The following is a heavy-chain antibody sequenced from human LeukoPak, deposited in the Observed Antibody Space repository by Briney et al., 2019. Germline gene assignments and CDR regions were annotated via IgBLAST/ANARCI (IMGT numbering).Heavy chain of an antibody. J-gene: IGHJ5*02. D-gene: IGHD2-2*01. CDR1: GGSFSDYS. V-gene: IGHV4-34*01. CDR2: INPSGGT. Sequence: SETLSLTCAVYGGSFSDYSWSWIRQPPGKGLEWIGEINPSGGTNHNPSLMSRVTISVDTSKNQFSLKLSSVTAADTAVYYCARLGYCTSTSCQQDNWFDPWGQGTLVTVSS. CDR3: ARLGYCTSTSCQQDNWFDP.